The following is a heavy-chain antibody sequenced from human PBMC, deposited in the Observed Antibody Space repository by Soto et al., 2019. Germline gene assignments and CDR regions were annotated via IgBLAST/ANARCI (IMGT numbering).Heavy chain of an antibody. D-gene: IGHD3-10*01. CDR2: ISAHNGNT. CDR3: ARGRYGEY. Sequence: QVHLVQSGAEVKKPGASVKVSCKGSGYAFTNYGITWVRQAPGQGLEWMGWISAHNGNTNYAQKLQGTVTVTRDTSSSTAYMELKRLITDVTAVYYCARGRYGEYWGQGALGTVST. J-gene: IGHJ4*02. V-gene: IGHV1-18*01. CDR1: GYAFTNYG.